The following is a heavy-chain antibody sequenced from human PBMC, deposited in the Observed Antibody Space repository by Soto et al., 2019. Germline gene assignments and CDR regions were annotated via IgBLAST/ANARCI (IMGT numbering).Heavy chain of an antibody. Sequence: EVQLVESGGGLVQPGGSLRLSCAASGFTFSSYAMHWVRQAPGKGLEYVSAISSNGGSTYYANSVKGRFTISRDNSKDTVYLQMGGLRAEDMAVYYCARDSGYYGSGTLGGMYFDYWCQGTLVTVSS. D-gene: IGHD3-10*01. CDR2: ISSNGGST. V-gene: IGHV3-64*01. CDR1: GFTFSSYA. CDR3: ARDSGYYGSGTLGGMYFDY. J-gene: IGHJ4*02.